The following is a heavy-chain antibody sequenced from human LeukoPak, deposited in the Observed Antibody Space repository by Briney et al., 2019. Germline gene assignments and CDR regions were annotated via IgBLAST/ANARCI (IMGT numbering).Heavy chain of an antibody. J-gene: IGHJ4*02. Sequence: ASVKVSCKASGYTFTSYYMHWVRQAPGQGLEWMGIINPSGGSTSYEQKFQGRVTMNRDTSTSTVYMDLSSLTSEDTAVYYCARPYDSSGYYYDYWGQGTLVTVSS. CDR1: GYTFTSYY. D-gene: IGHD3-22*01. CDR2: INPSGGST. V-gene: IGHV1-46*01. CDR3: ARPYDSSGYYYDY.